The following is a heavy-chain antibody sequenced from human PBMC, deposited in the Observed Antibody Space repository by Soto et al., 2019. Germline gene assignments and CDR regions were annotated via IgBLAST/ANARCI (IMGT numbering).Heavy chain of an antibody. CDR3: ARQERLRYFDWLTIDY. J-gene: IGHJ4*02. D-gene: IGHD3-9*01. Sequence: SETLSLTCTVSGGSVSSGSYYWIWIRQPPGKGLEWIGYIYYSGSTNYNPSLKSRVTISVDTSKNQFSLKLSSVTAADTAVYYCARQERLRYFDWLTIDYWGQGTLVTVSS. CDR2: IYYSGST. V-gene: IGHV4-61*01. CDR1: GGSVSSGSYY.